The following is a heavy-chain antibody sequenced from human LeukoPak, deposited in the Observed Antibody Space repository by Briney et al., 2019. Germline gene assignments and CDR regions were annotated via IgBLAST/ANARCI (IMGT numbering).Heavy chain of an antibody. D-gene: IGHD3-10*01. CDR3: ARDHRGSGSRYYYYYMDV. Sequence: GGSLRLSRAASGFTFSSYWMHWVRQAPGKGLVWVSRINSDGSSTSYADSVKGRFTISRDNAKNTLYLQMNSLRAEDTAVYYCARDHRGSGSRYYYYYMDVWGKGTTVTISS. V-gene: IGHV3-74*01. J-gene: IGHJ6*03. CDR1: GFTFSSYW. CDR2: INSDGSST.